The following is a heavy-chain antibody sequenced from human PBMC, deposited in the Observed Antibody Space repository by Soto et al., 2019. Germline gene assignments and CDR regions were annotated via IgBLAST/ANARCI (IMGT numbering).Heavy chain of an antibody. D-gene: IGHD2-15*01. V-gene: IGHV4-59*08. CDR1: GGSISSYY. CDR2: IYYSGST. J-gene: IGHJ5*02. Sequence: SETLSLTCTVSGGSISSYYWSWIRQPPGKGLEWIGYIYYSGSTNYNPSLKSRVTISVDTSKNQFSLKLSSVTAADTAVYYCARHPGGYSINWFDPWGQGTLVTVSS. CDR3: ARHPGGYSINWFDP.